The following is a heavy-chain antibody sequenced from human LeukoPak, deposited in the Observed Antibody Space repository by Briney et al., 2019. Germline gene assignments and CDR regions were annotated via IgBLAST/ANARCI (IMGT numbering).Heavy chain of an antibody. CDR2: ISAYNGNT. D-gene: IGHD6-19*01. J-gene: IGHJ5*02. CDR1: GYTFTSYG. Sequence: ATLKLSCTASGYTFTSYGISWVRQAPGQGLEWMGWISAYNGNTNYAQTLQGRVTMTTDASTSTAYMELRSLRCDDTAVYCCAREVEEQWLVWLDPWGEGTLVTVSS. CDR3: AREVEEQWLVWLDP. V-gene: IGHV1-18*01.